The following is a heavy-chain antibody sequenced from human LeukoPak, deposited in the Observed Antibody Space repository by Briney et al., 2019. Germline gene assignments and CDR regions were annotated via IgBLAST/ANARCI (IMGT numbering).Heavy chain of an antibody. Sequence: SETLSLTCTVSGASVSSNYWSWIRQSAAGGLEWLGRISVSDGTNYNPSLKGRVSMSVDASKNQFSLILTSAAAADTAVYYCARMRRHTGDWYADDSWGQGKLVTVSS. CDR2: ISVSDGT. D-gene: IGHD2-21*02. V-gene: IGHV4-4*07. J-gene: IGHJ4*02. CDR1: GASVSSNY. CDR3: ARMRRHTGDWYADDS.